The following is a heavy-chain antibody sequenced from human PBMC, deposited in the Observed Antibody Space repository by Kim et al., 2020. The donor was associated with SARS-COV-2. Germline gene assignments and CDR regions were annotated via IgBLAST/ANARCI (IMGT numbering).Heavy chain of an antibody. V-gene: IGHV3-72*01. Sequence: AASVKGRFIIPRDASKNSLYLQMNSLKAEDTALYYCARVWAGGSYALQHWGQGTLVTVSS. D-gene: IGHD1-26*01. CDR3: ARVWAGGSYALQH. J-gene: IGHJ1*01.